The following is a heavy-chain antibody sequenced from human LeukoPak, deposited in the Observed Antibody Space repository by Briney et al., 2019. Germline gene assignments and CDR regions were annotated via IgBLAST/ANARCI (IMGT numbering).Heavy chain of an antibody. CDR3: ARVGDPYYSSSPDY. D-gene: IGHD6-6*01. CDR1: GYTFTSYG. J-gene: IGHJ4*02. Sequence: ASVKVSCKASGYTFTSYGISWVRQAPGQGLEWMGWISAYNGNTNYAQKLQGRVTMTTDTTTSTAYMELRSLRSDDTAVYYCARVGDPYYSSSPDYWGQGTLVTVSS. V-gene: IGHV1-18*01. CDR2: ISAYNGNT.